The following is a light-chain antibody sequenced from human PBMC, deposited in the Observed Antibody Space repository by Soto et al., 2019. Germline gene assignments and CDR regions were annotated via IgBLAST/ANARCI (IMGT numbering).Light chain of an antibody. CDR2: KAS. Sequence: DIQMTQSPSTLSASVGDRVTITCGANQSISTWLAWYQQEPGKAPKLLIYKASHLDSGVPSRFSGSGSGTEFTLTISSLQPDDFATYYCQQYNSYSRTFGQGTKVEIK. V-gene: IGKV1-5*03. J-gene: IGKJ1*01. CDR3: QQYNSYSRT. CDR1: QSISTW.